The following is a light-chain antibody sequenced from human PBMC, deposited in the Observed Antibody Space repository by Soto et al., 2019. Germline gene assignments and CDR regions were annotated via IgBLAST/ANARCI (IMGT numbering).Light chain of an antibody. J-gene: IGKJ4*01. CDR3: QEYNSYSLT. Sequence: DIQMTQSPSTLSASVGDRVTITCRASQSISSWLAWYRQKPGKAPKLLIHAASSLDSGVPSRFSGSGSGTEFTLTISSLQPDDFATYYCQEYNSYSLTFGGGTKVVI. CDR2: AAS. CDR1: QSISSW. V-gene: IGKV1-5*01.